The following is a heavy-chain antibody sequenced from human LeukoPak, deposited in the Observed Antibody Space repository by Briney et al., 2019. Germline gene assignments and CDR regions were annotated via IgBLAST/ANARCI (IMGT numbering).Heavy chain of an antibody. D-gene: IGHD3-9*01. J-gene: IGHJ5*02. Sequence: TSETLSLTCTVSGGSISSYYWSWIRQPPGKGLEWIGYIYYSGSTYYNPSLKSRVTISVDTSKNQFSLKLSSVTAADTAVYYCARAQGSHRLRYFDWSIENWFDPWGQGTLVTVSS. CDR2: IYYSGST. CDR1: GGSISSYY. CDR3: ARAQGSHRLRYFDWSIENWFDP. V-gene: IGHV4-59*12.